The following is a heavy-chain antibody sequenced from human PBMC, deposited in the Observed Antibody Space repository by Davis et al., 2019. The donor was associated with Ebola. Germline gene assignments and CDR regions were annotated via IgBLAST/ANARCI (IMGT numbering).Heavy chain of an antibody. Sequence: SETLSLTCAVYGGSLSADYWNWIRQPPGKGLEWIGEITRGGSTTYNPSLTSRVTISLDTSNNQFSLRLTSVTAADTALYFCARRGRAVVRGIFYGMDVWGQGTTATVSS. V-gene: IGHV4-34*01. D-gene: IGHD3-10*01. CDR1: GGSLSADY. CDR3: ARRGRAVVRGIFYGMDV. J-gene: IGHJ6*02. CDR2: ITRGGST.